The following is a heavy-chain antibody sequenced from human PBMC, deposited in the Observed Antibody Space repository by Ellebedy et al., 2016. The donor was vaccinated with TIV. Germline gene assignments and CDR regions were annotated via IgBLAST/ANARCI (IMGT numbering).Heavy chain of an antibody. V-gene: IGHV3-30*02. CDR3: ARWPRWYSSSWGSGAGMDV. CDR2: IRYDGSNK. J-gene: IGHJ6*02. Sequence: GESLKISCAASGFTFSSYGMHWVRQAPGKGLEWVAFIRYDGSNKYYADSVKGRFTISRDNSKNTLYLQMNSLRAEDTAVYYCARWPRWYSSSWGSGAGMDVWGQGTTVTVSS. D-gene: IGHD6-13*01. CDR1: GFTFSSYG.